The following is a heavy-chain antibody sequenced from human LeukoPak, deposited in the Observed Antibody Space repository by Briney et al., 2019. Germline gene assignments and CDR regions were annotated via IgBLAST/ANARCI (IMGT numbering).Heavy chain of an antibody. CDR2: IWSDGTNT. CDR3: AKDIQRGFDYTNSLDP. Sequence: GGSLRLSCAASGFMFTHHGLHWVRRAPGKGLDRVAVIWSDGTNTFYSDSVKGRFAISRDNSNNMVYLQMNGLRADDTAVYYCAKDIQRGFDYTNSLDPWGQGTLVIVSS. D-gene: IGHD4-11*01. J-gene: IGHJ5*02. V-gene: IGHV3-33*06. CDR1: GFMFTHHG.